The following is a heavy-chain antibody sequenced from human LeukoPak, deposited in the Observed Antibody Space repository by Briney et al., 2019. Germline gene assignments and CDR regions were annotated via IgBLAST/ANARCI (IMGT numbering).Heavy chain of an antibody. V-gene: IGHV3-23*01. CDR2: IRGSGGGT. Sequence: PGGSLRLSCAASGFTFSSYAMTWVRQAPGKGLEWVSAIRGSGGGTYSADSVKGRLTISRDNSKNTLYLQMNSLRADDTAVYYCATNAGQWLVPFDYWGQGTLVTVSS. CDR1: GFTFSSYA. J-gene: IGHJ4*02. CDR3: ATNAGQWLVPFDY. D-gene: IGHD6-19*01.